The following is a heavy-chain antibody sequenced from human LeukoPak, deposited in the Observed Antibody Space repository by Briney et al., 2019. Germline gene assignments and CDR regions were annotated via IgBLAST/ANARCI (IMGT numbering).Heavy chain of an antibody. D-gene: IGHD3-9*01. CDR2: MNPNSGNT. V-gene: IGHV1-8*03. CDR3: ARDLEYDILTGYSPFDY. J-gene: IGHJ4*02. CDR1: GYTFTSYD. Sequence: ASVKVSCKASGYTFTSYDINWVRQATGQGLEWMGWMNPNSGNTGYAQKFQGRVTITRNTSISTAYMELSSLRSEDTAVYYCARDLEYDILTGYSPFDYWGQGTLVTVSS.